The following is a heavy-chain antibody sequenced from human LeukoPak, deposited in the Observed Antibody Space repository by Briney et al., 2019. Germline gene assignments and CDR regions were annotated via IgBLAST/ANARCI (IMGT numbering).Heavy chain of an antibody. J-gene: IGHJ4*02. CDR3: ARHVVNGYSSGWYLDY. Sequence: GESLKISCKGFGYSFSFYWIGWVRQMPGKGLEWMGIIYPGDSTTRYSPSFQGQVTISADKSISTAYLQWSSLKASDTAMYYCARHVVNGYSSGWYLDYWGQGTLVTVSS. CDR1: GYSFSFYW. V-gene: IGHV5-51*01. CDR2: IYPGDSTT. D-gene: IGHD6-19*01.